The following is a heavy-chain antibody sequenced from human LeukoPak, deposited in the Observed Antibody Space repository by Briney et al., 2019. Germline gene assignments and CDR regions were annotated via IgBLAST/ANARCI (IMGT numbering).Heavy chain of an antibody. Sequence: GSLRLSCAASGFTFSSYSMNWVRQAPGKRLEWVSSISSSSSYIYYADSVKGRFTISRDNAKNSLYLQMNSLRAEDTAVYYCARVGGGGYNYEAFDIWGQGTMVTVSS. CDR1: GFTFSSYS. D-gene: IGHD5-24*01. V-gene: IGHV3-21*01. CDR3: ARVGGGGYNYEAFDI. CDR2: ISSSSSYI. J-gene: IGHJ3*02.